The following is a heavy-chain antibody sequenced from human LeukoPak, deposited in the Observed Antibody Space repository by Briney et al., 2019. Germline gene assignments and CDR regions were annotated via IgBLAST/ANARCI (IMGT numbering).Heavy chain of an antibody. CDR1: GYSFVNFG. V-gene: IGHV1-18*01. CDR2: ISAYNGNT. D-gene: IGHD3-22*01. J-gene: IGHJ4*02. CDR3: ARDAYYDSSGYYGY. Sequence: ASVKVSCKASGYSFVNFGISWVRQAPGQGLEWMGWISAYNGNTNYAQKLQGRVTMTTDTSTSTAYMELRSLRSDDTAVYYCARDAYYDSSGYYGYWGQGTLVTVSS.